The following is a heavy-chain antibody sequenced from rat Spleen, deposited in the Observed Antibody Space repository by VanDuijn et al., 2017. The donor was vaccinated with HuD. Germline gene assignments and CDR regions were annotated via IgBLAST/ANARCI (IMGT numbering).Heavy chain of an antibody. J-gene: IGHJ1*01. CDR2: ISYDGGGT. V-gene: IGHV5-20*01. D-gene: IGHD1-1*01. CDR3: AREDYYNGNWYFDF. Sequence: EVQLVESGGGLVQPGGSLKLSCAASGFTFSDYFMAWVRQAPTKGLEWVASISYDGGGTYYRDSVKGRFTISRDNAKSSLYLQMDSLRSEDTATYYCAREDYYNGNWYFDFWGPGTMVTVSS. CDR1: GFTFSDYF.